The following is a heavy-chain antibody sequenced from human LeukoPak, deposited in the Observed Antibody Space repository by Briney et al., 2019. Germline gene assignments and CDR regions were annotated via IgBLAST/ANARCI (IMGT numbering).Heavy chain of an antibody. Sequence: GGSLRLSCAASRFTFNSYAMSWVRQAPGKGLEWVSVIGGSNGITFYVGSVKGRFTISRDNSKDTLYLQMNSLRAEDTAVYYCARNENSGWGYFDYWGQGTLVTVSP. D-gene: IGHD5-12*01. CDR2: IGGSNGIT. CDR1: RFTFNSYA. V-gene: IGHV3-23*01. CDR3: ARNENSGWGYFDY. J-gene: IGHJ4*02.